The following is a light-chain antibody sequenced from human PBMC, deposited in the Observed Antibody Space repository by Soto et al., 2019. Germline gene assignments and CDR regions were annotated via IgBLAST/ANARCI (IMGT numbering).Light chain of an antibody. Sequence: EIVLTQSPGTLSVSPGERATLSCRASQSVSSKLAWYQQKPGQAPRLLFCGASTGATGIPARFSGSGSETECTLSLSSLQSEDFAVYYCQQYNNWPGTFGQGTKVEIK. CDR1: QSVSSK. CDR2: GAS. J-gene: IGKJ1*01. V-gene: IGKV3-15*01. CDR3: QQYNNWPGT.